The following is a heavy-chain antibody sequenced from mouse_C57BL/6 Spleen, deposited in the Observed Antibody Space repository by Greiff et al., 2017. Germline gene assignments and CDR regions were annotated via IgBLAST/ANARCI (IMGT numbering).Heavy chain of an antibody. D-gene: IGHD4-1*01. J-gene: IGHJ1*03. Sequence: EVMLVESGEGLVKPGGSLKLSCAASGFTFSRYALSWVRQTPEKRLEWVAYISSGGDYIYYADTVKGRFTISRDNARNTLYLQMSSLKSEDTAMYYCTRGGLAGWYFDGWGTGTTVTVSS. V-gene: IGHV5-9-1*02. CDR2: ISSGGDYI. CDR3: TRGGLAGWYFDG. CDR1: GFTFSRYA.